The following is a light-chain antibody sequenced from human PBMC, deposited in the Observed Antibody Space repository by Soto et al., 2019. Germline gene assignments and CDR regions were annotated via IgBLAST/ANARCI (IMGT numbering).Light chain of an antibody. CDR1: SSDVGTSSL. CDR2: EVT. CDR3: CSYVRGGNYV. J-gene: IGLJ1*01. V-gene: IGLV2-23*02. Sequence: QSALTQPASVSGSPGQSITISCTGTSSDVGTSSLVSWYQQHPGKAPKLMIYEVTKRPSGASDRFSGSKSGYTASLTISGLQAEDEGDYYCCSYVRGGNYVFGTGTKLT.